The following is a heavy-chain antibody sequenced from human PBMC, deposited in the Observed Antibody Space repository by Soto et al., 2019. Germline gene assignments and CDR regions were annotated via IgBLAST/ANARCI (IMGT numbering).Heavy chain of an antibody. Sequence: SETLSLTCTVSGGSISSSSYYWGWIRQPPGKGLEWIGSIYYSGSTYYNPSLKSRVTISVDTSKNQFSLKLSSVTAADTAVYYCARRGDYGGNHDAFDIWGQGTMVT. J-gene: IGHJ3*02. D-gene: IGHD4-17*01. CDR2: IYYSGST. V-gene: IGHV4-39*01. CDR3: ARRGDYGGNHDAFDI. CDR1: GGSISSSSYY.